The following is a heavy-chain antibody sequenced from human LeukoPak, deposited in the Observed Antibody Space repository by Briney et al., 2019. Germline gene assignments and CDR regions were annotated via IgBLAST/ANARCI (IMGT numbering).Heavy chain of an antibody. Sequence: SETLSLTCTVSGASISSYYWSWIRQPPGKGLEWIGYIYYSGSTNYNPSLKSRVTISVDTSKNQFSLKLSSVTAADTAVYYCARDARGYSYGYYFDYWGQGTLVTVSS. CDR1: GASISSYY. V-gene: IGHV4-59*01. D-gene: IGHD5-18*01. CDR3: ARDARGYSYGYYFDY. J-gene: IGHJ4*02. CDR2: IYYSGST.